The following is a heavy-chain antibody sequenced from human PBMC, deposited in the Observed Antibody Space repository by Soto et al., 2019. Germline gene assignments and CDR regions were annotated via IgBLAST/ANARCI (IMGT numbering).Heavy chain of an antibody. J-gene: IGHJ6*03. CDR1: GFTFSSYS. Sequence: GGSLRLSCAASGFTFSSYSMNWVRQAPGKGLEWVSSISSSSSYIYYADSVKGRFTISRDNAKNSLYLQMNSLRAEDTAVYYCARGNPYSGYDYVSNYYYYMDVWGKGTTVTVSS. CDR2: ISSSSSYI. V-gene: IGHV3-21*01. CDR3: ARGNPYSGYDYVSNYYYYMDV. D-gene: IGHD5-12*01.